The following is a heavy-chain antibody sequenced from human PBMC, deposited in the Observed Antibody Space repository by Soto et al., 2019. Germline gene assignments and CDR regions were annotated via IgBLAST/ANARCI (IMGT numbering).Heavy chain of an antibody. J-gene: IGHJ3*02. CDR2: ISGSGDFT. CDR3: ARGPTIFGVGVNAFDI. CDR1: GFTLSSYA. Sequence: EVQMLGSGGGLVQPGGSLRLSCAASGFTLSSYALSWVRQAPGKGVEWVSGISGSGDFTFDADSVRGRFTISRDKSVNTLYLQMNSLRVEDAAVYYCARGPTIFGVGVNAFDIWGQGTMATVSS. D-gene: IGHD3-3*01. V-gene: IGHV3-23*01.